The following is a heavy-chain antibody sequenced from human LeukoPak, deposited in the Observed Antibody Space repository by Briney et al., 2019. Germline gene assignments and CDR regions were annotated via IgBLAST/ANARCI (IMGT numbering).Heavy chain of an antibody. V-gene: IGHV4-34*01. CDR3: AREIGINWFDP. D-gene: IGHD1-14*01. Sequence: KTSETLSLTCAVYGGSFSGYYWSWIRQPPGKGLEWIGEINHSGSTNYNPSLKSRVTISVDTSKNQFSLKLSSVTAADTAVYYCAREIGINWFDPWGQGTLVTVSS. CDR1: GGSFSGYY. CDR2: INHSGST. J-gene: IGHJ5*02.